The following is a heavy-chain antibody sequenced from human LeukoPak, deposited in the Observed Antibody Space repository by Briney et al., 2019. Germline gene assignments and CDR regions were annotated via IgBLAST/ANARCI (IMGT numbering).Heavy chain of an antibody. J-gene: IGHJ5*02. D-gene: IGHD5-18*01. CDR3: ARGYSYGYDWFDP. CDR1: GYTFTGYY. CDR2: INPNSGGT. V-gene: IGHV1-2*02. Sequence: ASVKVSCKASGYTFTGYYMHWVRQAPGQGLEWMGWINPNSGGTNYAQKFQGRVTMTRNTSISTAYMELSSLRSEDTAVYYCARGYSYGYDWFDPWGQGTLVTVSS.